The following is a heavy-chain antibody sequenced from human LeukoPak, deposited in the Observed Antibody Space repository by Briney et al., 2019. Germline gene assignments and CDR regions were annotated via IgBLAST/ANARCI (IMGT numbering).Heavy chain of an antibody. V-gene: IGHV4-38-2*01. Sequence: SETLSLTCAASGYSISSGYYWGWIRQPPGKGLEWIGSIYHSGSTYYNPSLKSRVTISVDTSKSQFSLTLSSVTAADTAVYYCARAPAYCSGGSCYAFDYWGQGTLVTVSS. CDR3: ARAPAYCSGGSCYAFDY. CDR1: GYSISSGYY. CDR2: IYHSGST. J-gene: IGHJ4*02. D-gene: IGHD2-15*01.